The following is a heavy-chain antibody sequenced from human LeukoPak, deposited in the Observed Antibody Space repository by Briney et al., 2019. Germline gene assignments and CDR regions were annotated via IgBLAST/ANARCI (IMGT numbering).Heavy chain of an antibody. D-gene: IGHD2-15*01. CDR3: ATDWGDCSGGSCYPEYFQH. CDR2: INPNSGGT. J-gene: IGHJ1*01. V-gene: IGHV1-2*02. Sequence: ASVKVSCKASGYTFTGYYMHWVRQAPGQGLEWMGWINPNSGGTNYAQEFQGRVTMTRDTSISTAYMELSRLRSDDTAVYYCATDWGDCSGGSCYPEYFQHWGQGTLVTVSS. CDR1: GYTFTGYY.